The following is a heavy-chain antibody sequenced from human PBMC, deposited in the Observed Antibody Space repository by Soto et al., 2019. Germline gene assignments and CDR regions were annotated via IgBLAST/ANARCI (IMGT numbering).Heavy chain of an antibody. J-gene: IGHJ3*01. D-gene: IGHD6-13*01. V-gene: IGHV4-4*02. CDR3: ARSPSSSWYGGGAFAL. CDR1: GGSTSSSNW. Sequence: PSETGCLTCTVSGGSTSSSNWWSWVRQPPGKGLEWIGEIYHIGITNYNPSLQSRVTISVDKSENQFSLKMRSVTAADTAVYYCARSPSSSWYGGGAFALWGQGTMVPVYS. CDR2: IYHIGIT.